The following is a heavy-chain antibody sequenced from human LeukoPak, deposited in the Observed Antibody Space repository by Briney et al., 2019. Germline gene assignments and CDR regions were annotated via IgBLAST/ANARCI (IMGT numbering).Heavy chain of an antibody. J-gene: IGHJ5*02. D-gene: IGHD2-21*02. CDR1: GFTFSDYY. CDR2: ISSSGSTI. Sequence: GGSLRLSCAASGFTFSDYYMSWIRQAPGKGLEGVSYISSSGSTIYYADSVKGRFTISRDNAKNSLYLQMNSLRAEDTAVYYCAREGGTAILNWFDPWGQGTLVTVSS. V-gene: IGHV3-11*04. CDR3: AREGGTAILNWFDP.